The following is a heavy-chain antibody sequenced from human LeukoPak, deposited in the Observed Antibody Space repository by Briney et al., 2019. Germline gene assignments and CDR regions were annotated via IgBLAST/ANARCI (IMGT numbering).Heavy chain of an antibody. D-gene: IGHD1-1*01. J-gene: IGHJ4*02. CDR3: ARDQEEYWSFDY. Sequence: PGGSLRLSCAASGFTFSSYWMSWVRQAPGKGLEWGANIKQDGSDKYYVGSVKGRFTISRDNAKNSLYLQMNSLRAEDTAVYYCARDQEEYWSFDYWGQGTLVTVSS. V-gene: IGHV3-7*01. CDR2: IKQDGSDK. CDR1: GFTFSSYW.